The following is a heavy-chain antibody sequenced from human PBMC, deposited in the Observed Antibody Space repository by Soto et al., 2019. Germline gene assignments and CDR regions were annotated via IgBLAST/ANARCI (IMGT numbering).Heavy chain of an antibody. J-gene: IGHJ6*02. Sequence: SETLSPTCTVSGGSIISSSYYWGLIRQPPGKGLEWIGSIYYSGGTYYNPSLKSRVTISVDTSKNQFSLKLSSVTAADTAVYYVVRGKARYYYYGMDVWGQGTTGTVSS. CDR3: VRGKARYYYYGMDV. V-gene: IGHV4-39*01. CDR1: GGSIISSSYY. CDR2: IYYSGGT.